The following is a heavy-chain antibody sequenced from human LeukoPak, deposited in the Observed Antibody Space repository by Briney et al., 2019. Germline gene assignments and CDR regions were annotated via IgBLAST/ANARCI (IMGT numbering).Heavy chain of an antibody. V-gene: IGHV4-59*01. Sequence: SETLSLTCTVSGDSISSDYWSWIRQPPGKGLEWIGYSGSTNYNPSLKSRVTISVDTAKNQFSLKLTSVTTADTAVYFCARAGDTVYYFDYWGQGTLVIVSA. CDR3: ARAGDTVYYFDY. CDR1: GDSISSDY. D-gene: IGHD2-21*02. J-gene: IGHJ4*02. CDR2: SGST.